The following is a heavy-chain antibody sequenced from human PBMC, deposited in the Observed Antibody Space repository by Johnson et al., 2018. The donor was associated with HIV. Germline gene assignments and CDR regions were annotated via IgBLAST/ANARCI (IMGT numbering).Heavy chain of an antibody. V-gene: IGHV3-13*01. J-gene: IGHJ3*02. CDR3: ARAIARLDAFDI. CDR1: GFTFSSYA. Sequence: VQLVESGGGVVQPGRSLRLSCAASGFTFSSYAMHWVRQTPGKGLEWVSAIGTARDAYYLGSVKGRFTISRENAKNSLYLQMNSLRAGDTAVYYCARAIARLDAFDIWGQGTMVTVSS. CDR2: IGTARDA.